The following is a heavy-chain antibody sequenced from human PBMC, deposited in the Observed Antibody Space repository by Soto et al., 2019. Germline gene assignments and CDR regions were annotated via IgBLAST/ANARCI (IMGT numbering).Heavy chain of an antibody. Sequence: GSLRLSCAAPGFIFSTYAMNWVRQAPGKGLEGVSAISNSGDSAYYAESVRGRFTISRDNSINTLYLQMRSLRPEDTAVYYCAHPRGYGVFDAVDIWGQGTMVTVSS. CDR3: AHPRGYGVFDAVDI. J-gene: IGHJ3*02. V-gene: IGHV3-23*01. CDR2: ISNSGDSA. CDR1: GFIFSTYA. D-gene: IGHD4-17*01.